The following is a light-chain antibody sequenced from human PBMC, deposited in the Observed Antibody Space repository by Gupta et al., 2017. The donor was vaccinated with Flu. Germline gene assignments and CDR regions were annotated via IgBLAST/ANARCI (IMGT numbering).Light chain of an antibody. CDR2: DAT. CDR1: LSVVRY. V-gene: IGKV3-11*01. Sequence: EIVFTQPPATLSLSPGERSTLSCMANLSVVRYLAWYQQTTGQASRLLIDDATNRATGIPARFSGDASGKDFTLTISILEPEDFAVYYCQQRSNWLTFGGGTKVEIK. J-gene: IGKJ4*01. CDR3: QQRSNWLT.